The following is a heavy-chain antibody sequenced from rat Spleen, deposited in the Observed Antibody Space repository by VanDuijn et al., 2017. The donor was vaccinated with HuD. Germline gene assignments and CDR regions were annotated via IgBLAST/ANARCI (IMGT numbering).Heavy chain of an antibody. CDR3: ASQYYFDGYYRDF. CDR1: GFSLNSYN. CDR2: IWINGNT. Sequence: QVHLKESGPGLVQPSQTLSLTCTVSGFSLNSYNVHWVRQPTGKGLEWMGLIWINGNTDYNSTLKSRLSFSRDTSKNQVFLKMNNLQTEDTAMYFCASQYYFDGYYRDFWGQGLMVTVSS. V-gene: IGHV2-30*01. J-gene: IGHJ2*01. D-gene: IGHD1-12*03.